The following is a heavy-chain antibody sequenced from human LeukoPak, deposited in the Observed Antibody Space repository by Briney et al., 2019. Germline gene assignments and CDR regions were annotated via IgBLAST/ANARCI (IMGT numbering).Heavy chain of an antibody. J-gene: IGHJ4*02. V-gene: IGHV3-74*01. D-gene: IGHD2-2*01. CDR2: IESDGDST. Sequence: GGSLRLSCAASGFTFSHYWMHWVRQAPGPGLVWVSRIESDGDSTDYADSLKGRFTISRDNAKNTLYLEMNSLRAEDTAVYYCARVGHCSSTACFIDYWGQGTLVTVSS. CDR3: ARVGHCSSTACFIDY. CDR1: GFTFSHYW.